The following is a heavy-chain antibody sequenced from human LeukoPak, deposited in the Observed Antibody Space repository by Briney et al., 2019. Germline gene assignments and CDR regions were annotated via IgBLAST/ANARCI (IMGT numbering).Heavy chain of an antibody. V-gene: IGHV4-31*03. D-gene: IGHD3-10*01. CDR1: GGSISSGGYY. J-gene: IGHJ6*02. Sequence: SETLSLTCTVSGGSISSGGYYWSWIRQHPGKGLEWIGHIYFSGSTYYNPSLKSRVTISVDTSKNQFSLKLSSVAAADTAVYYCAITGPMVRAKDPNYYGMDVWGQGTTVTVSS. CDR2: IYFSGST. CDR3: AITGPMVRAKDPNYYGMDV.